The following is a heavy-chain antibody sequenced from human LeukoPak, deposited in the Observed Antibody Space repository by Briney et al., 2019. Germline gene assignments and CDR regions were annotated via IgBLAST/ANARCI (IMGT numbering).Heavy chain of an antibody. J-gene: IGHJ4*02. V-gene: IGHV3-74*01. D-gene: IGHD5-18*01. CDR1: GFTFSSYW. CDR3: ARVVDTHFDY. CDR2: IKSDGSTT. Sequence: PGGSLRPSCAASGFTFSSYWTHWVRQAPGKGLVWVSRIKSDGSTTTYADSVKGRFTISRDNAKNTLYLQMNSLRAEDTAVYYCARVVDTHFDYWGQGTLVTVSS.